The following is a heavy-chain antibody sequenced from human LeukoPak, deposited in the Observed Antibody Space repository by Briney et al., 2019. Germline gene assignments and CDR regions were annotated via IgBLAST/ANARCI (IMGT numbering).Heavy chain of an antibody. V-gene: IGHV5-10-1*01. D-gene: IGHD6-19*01. CDR3: ARHLGGSGWF. J-gene: IGHJ4*02. CDR2: IEPSDSYT. CDR1: GYSFTSYW. Sequence: GESLKISCKGSGYSFTSYWISWVRQLPGKGLEWMGRIEPSDSYTNYSPSFQGHVTISADKSISTAYLQWSSLKASDTAMYYCARHLGGSGWFWGQGTLVTVSS.